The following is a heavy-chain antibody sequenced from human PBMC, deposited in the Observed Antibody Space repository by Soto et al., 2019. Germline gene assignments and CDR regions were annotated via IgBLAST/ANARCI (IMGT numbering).Heavy chain of an antibody. CDR2: IIPILGIA. CDR3: ARGPRYSSSWYGTTHAFDI. J-gene: IGHJ3*02. D-gene: IGHD6-13*01. Sequence: SVKVSCKASGGTFSSYTISWVRQAPGQGLEWMGRIIPILGIANYAQKFQGRVTITADKSTSTAYMELSSLRSEDTAVYYCARGPRYSSSWYGTTHAFDIWGQGTMVTVSS. CDR1: GGTFSSYT. V-gene: IGHV1-69*02.